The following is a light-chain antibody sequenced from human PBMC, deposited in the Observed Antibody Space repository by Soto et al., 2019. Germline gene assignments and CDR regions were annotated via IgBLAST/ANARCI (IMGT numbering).Light chain of an antibody. CDR3: TSHTSSSTLV. CDR1: SSDVGTYNY. Sequence: QSVLTQPASVSGSPGQSITISCTGTSSDVGTYNYVSWYQQHAGKVPKLMIYDVSNRPSGVSDRFSGSKSGNTASLTISGLQAEDEADYYCTSHTSSSTLVFGGGTKLTVL. J-gene: IGLJ2*01. CDR2: DVS. V-gene: IGLV2-14*01.